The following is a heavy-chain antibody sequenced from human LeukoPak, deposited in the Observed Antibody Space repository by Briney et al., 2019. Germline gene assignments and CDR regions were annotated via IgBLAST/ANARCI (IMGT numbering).Heavy chain of an antibody. Sequence: ASVKVSCKASGYTFTSYGISWVRQDPGQGLEWMGWISAYNGNTNYAQKLQGRVTMTTDTSASTAYMELRSLRSDDTAVYYCARDQVPYGSGSHTDAFDIWGQGTMVTVSS. CDR3: ARDQVPYGSGSHTDAFDI. J-gene: IGHJ3*02. CDR1: GYTFTSYG. V-gene: IGHV1-18*01. D-gene: IGHD3-10*01. CDR2: ISAYNGNT.